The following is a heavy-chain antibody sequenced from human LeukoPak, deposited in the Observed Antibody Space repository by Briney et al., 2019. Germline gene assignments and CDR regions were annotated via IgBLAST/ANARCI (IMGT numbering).Heavy chain of an antibody. CDR1: GFTLSDYY. CDR2: VPSRNSYT. V-gene: IGHV3-11*05. J-gene: IGHJ3*02. D-gene: IGHD1-26*01. Sequence: GGSLRLSCAASGFTLSDYYMRWIRQAPGKGLEWVSYVPSRNSYTKSADSVKGRFTISRDNAKNSLYLQMNSLRAEDTAVYYCARDRGREGASYAFDIWGQGTMVTVSS. CDR3: ARDRGREGASYAFDI.